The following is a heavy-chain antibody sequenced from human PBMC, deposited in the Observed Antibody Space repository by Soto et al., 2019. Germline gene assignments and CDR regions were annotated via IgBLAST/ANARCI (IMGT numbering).Heavy chain of an antibody. Sequence: AASVTVSCKASGYTFTSYAMDWVRQAPGQRLEWMGWINAGNGNTKYSQKFQGRVTITRDTSASTAYMELSSLRSEDTAVYYCARETSGSGAFDIWGQGTMVTVSS. J-gene: IGHJ3*02. CDR2: INAGNGNT. D-gene: IGHD6-19*01. CDR1: GYTFTSYA. CDR3: ARETSGSGAFDI. V-gene: IGHV1-3*01.